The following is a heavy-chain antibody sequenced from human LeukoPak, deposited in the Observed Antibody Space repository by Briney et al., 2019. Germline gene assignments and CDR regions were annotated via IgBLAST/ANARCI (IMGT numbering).Heavy chain of an antibody. Sequence: PGGSLRLSCAASGFTFSSYSMNWVRQAPGKGLEWVSGINWNGSSTGYVDSVKGRFTISRDNAKNSLYLQMNSLRAEDTALYYCAAAARDLDSWGQGTLVTVSS. CDR2: INWNGSST. V-gene: IGHV3-20*04. CDR3: AAAARDLDS. J-gene: IGHJ4*02. CDR1: GFTFSSYS. D-gene: IGHD6-6*01.